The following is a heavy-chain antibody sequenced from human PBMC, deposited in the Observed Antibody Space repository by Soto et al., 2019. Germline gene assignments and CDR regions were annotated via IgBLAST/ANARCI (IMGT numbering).Heavy chain of an antibody. CDR2: IYSGGST. CDR3: ARGGGYWNFQYYFDY. V-gene: IGHV3-53*01. D-gene: IGHD1-7*01. CDR1: GFTVSSNY. J-gene: IGHJ4*02. Sequence: LRLSCAASGFTVSSNYMSWVRQAPGKGLEWVSVIYSGGSTYYADSVKGRFTISRDNSKNTLYLQMNSLRAEDTAVYYCARGGGYWNFQYYFDYWGQGTLVTVSS.